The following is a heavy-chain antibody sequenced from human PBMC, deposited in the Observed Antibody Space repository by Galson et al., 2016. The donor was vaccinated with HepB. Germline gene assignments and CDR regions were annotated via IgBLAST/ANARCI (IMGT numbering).Heavy chain of an antibody. CDR1: GYMFTGYY. CDR2: FIPEDGET. CDR3: AAISGAASGYDYFGY. Sequence: SVKVSCKASGYMFTGYYMHWVRQAPGKGLEWMGGFIPEDGETIYAQKFQGRVTMTEDTSTDTAYMELSSLTYEDAAVYYCAAISGAASGYDYFGYWGQGTLVTVSS. J-gene: IGHJ4*02. V-gene: IGHV1-24*01. D-gene: IGHD5-12*01.